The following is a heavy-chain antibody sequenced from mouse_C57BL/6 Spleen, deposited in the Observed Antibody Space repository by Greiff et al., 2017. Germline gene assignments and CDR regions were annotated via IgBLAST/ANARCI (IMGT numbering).Heavy chain of an antibody. CDR3: ASSLHDYGVGYAMHA. J-gene: IGHJ4*01. CDR1: GYTFTGYW. V-gene: IGHV1-9*01. D-gene: IGHD2-4*01. CDR2: ILPGSGST. Sequence: VQLQQSGAELMKPGASVKLTCKATGYTFTGYWIEWVKQRTGHGLEWIGEILPGSGSTNYNEKFKGTATFTADTSSNTAYMQLSSLTTDDSAISYCASSLHDYGVGYAMHAWGQGTSVTVSS.